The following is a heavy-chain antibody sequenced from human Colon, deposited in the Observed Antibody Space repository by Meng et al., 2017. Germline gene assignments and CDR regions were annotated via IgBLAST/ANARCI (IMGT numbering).Heavy chain of an antibody. J-gene: IGHJ4*02. CDR3: AREAVTLGEYFDY. CDR1: GFTFSSYA. V-gene: IGHV3-30*04. CDR2: ISYDGSNK. D-gene: IGHD3-10*01. Sequence: GESLKISCAASGFTFSSYAMHWVRQAPGKGLEWVAVISYDGSNKYYADSVKGRFTISRDNSKNTLYLQMNSLRAEDTAVYYCAREAVTLGEYFDYWGQGTLVT.